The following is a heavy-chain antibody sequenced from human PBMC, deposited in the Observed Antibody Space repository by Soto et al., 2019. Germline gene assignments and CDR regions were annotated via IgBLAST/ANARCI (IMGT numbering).Heavy chain of an antibody. J-gene: IGHJ4*02. Sequence: PSETLSLTCNVSGVSVSSITYYWAWIRQPPGKGLEYIGSISHSGNTYFNPSLESRVSIFVDTSKSQVSLRVRSVTAADTAIYYCASLKGFFDYWGPGTMVTVSS. CDR3: ASLKGFFDY. V-gene: IGHV4-39*01. CDR2: ISHSGNT. CDR1: GVSVSSITYY.